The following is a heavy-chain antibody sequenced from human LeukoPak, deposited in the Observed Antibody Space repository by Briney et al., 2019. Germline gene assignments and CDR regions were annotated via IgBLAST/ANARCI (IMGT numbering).Heavy chain of an antibody. J-gene: IGHJ5*02. CDR3: ARGYSSSWYYNWFDP. CDR1: GYSISSGYF. Sequence: SETLSLTCTVSGYSISSGYFWGWIRQPPGKGLEWIGSIYHSGTTYYNPSLKSRVTISVDTSKNQFSLKLTSVTAADTAVYYCARGYSSSWYYNWFDPWGQGTLVTVSS. D-gene: IGHD6-13*01. CDR2: IYHSGTT. V-gene: IGHV4-38-2*02.